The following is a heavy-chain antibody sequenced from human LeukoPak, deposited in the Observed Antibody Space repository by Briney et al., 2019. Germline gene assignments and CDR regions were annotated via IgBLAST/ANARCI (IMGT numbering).Heavy chain of an antibody. CDR2: IYYIGNT. Sequence: SETLSLTCADPGGSTTSYYWSWIRQHPRKGLEYIGHIYYIGNTNSNPSLKSRVTIPVATSKTQISLILSSVTAADTPVYYCARGGAGASLEYYFARGGGGSLVTV. CDR3: ARGGAGASLEYYFAR. CDR1: GGSTTSYY. V-gene: IGHV4-59*08. J-gene: IGHJ2*01. D-gene: IGHD1-14*01.